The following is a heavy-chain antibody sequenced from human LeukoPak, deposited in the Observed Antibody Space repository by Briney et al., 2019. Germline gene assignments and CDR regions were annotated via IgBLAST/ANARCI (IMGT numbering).Heavy chain of an antibody. CDR1: GGTFSSYA. CDR2: IIPIFGTA. D-gene: IGHD1-14*01. CDR3: ARGKVGTHEHAFDI. Sequence: SVKVSCKASGGTFSSYAISWVRQAPGQGLEWMGRIIPIFGTANYAQKFQGRVTITTDESTSTAYMELSSLRSEDTAVYYCARGKVGTHEHAFDIWGQGTMVTVSS. J-gene: IGHJ3*02. V-gene: IGHV1-69*05.